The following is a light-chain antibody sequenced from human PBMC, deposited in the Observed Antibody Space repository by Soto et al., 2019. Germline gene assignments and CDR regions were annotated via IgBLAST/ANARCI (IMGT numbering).Light chain of an antibody. CDR3: QQYGHSPRT. CDR2: AAS. J-gene: IGKJ1*01. V-gene: IGKV3-20*01. CDR1: QSVADNY. Sequence: EIVLTQSPGTLSLSPGERATLSCRAIQSVADNYLAWYQQKPGQPPRLLIYAASHRATGIPDTFSGSGSGTDFTLTITRMEPEDFALYYCQQYGHSPRTFGQGTKVDIK.